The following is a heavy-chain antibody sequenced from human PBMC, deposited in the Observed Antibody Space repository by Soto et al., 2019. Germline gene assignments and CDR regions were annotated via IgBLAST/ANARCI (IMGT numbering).Heavy chain of an antibody. Sequence: ASVKVSCKASGYTFTSYGISWVRQAPGQGLEWMGWISAYNGNTNYAQKLQGRVTMTTDTSTSTAYMELRSLRSDDTAVYYCARDPRIEVTNRAWYFDYWGQGTLVTVSS. CDR2: ISAYNGNT. V-gene: IGHV1-18*01. D-gene: IGHD4-17*01. J-gene: IGHJ4*02. CDR3: ARDPRIEVTNRAWYFDY. CDR1: GYTFTSYG.